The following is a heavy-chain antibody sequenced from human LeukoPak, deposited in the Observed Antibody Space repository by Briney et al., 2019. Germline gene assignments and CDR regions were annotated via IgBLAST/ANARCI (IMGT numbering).Heavy chain of an antibody. CDR3: ARVYSGGWYVFDYFDY. Sequence: SETLSLTCTVSADSISNSYWNWLRQPAGEGLEWIGRIHTSGSTNYNPSLESRVTMSIDASRNQFSLRLSSVTAADTAVCYCARVYSGGWYVFDYFDYWGQGTLVTVSS. CDR2: IHTSGST. J-gene: IGHJ4*02. CDR1: ADSISNSY. D-gene: IGHD6-19*01. V-gene: IGHV4-4*07.